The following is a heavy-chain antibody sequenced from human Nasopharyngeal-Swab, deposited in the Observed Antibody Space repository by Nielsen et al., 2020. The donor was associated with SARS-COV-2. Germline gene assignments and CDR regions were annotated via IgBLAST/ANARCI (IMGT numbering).Heavy chain of an antibody. CDR1: GFIFSDSA. V-gene: IGHV3-73*01. Sequence: GGSLRLSCAASGFIFSDSAIHWVRQASGKGLAWVGRIRSKGNSYATEYAASVEGRFTISRDDSKNTAYLQMNSLITEDTAVYYCTRCGGSCYTGKDYWGQGTLVTVSS. D-gene: IGHD2-15*01. CDR2: IRSKGNSYAT. CDR3: TRCGGSCYTGKDY. J-gene: IGHJ4*02.